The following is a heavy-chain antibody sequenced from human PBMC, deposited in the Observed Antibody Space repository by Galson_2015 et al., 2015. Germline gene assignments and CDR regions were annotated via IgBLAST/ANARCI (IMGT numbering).Heavy chain of an antibody. CDR1: GGSISSYY. J-gene: IGHJ4*02. V-gene: IGHV4-59*01. CDR2: IYYSGST. CDR3: ARESGYSGYDKGGFDY. D-gene: IGHD5-12*01. Sequence: TLSLTCTVSGGSISSYYWSWIRQPPGKGLEWIGYIYYSGSTNYNPSLKSRVTISVDTSKNQFSLKLSSVTAADTAVYYCARESGYSGYDKGGFDYWGQGTLVTVSS.